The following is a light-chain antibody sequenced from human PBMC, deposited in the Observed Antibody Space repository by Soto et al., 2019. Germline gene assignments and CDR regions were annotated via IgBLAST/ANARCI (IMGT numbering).Light chain of an antibody. CDR2: EAS. J-gene: IGKJ1*01. Sequence: DIQMTQSPATLSASVGDSVTITCRASQRIISRLAWDQLKPKNAPDPRLHEASNLRSGVSSRFTFSGSGTDFALTITSLQPEDFATYVCQQYKSYWTFGQGTKVDIK. CDR3: QQYKSYWT. V-gene: IGKV1-5*03. CDR1: QRIISR.